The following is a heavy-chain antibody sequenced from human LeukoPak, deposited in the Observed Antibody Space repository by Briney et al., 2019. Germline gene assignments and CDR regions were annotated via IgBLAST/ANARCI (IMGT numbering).Heavy chain of an antibody. D-gene: IGHD2-2*01. Sequence: PSETLSLTCTVSGGSISSSSYYWGWIRQPPGKGLEWIGSIYYSGSTYYNPSLKSRVTISVDTSKNQFSLKPSSVTAADTAVYYCARPLMWSAAGGHGWFDPWGQGTLVTVSS. J-gene: IGHJ5*02. CDR1: GGSISSSSYY. CDR2: IYYSGST. V-gene: IGHV4-39*07. CDR3: ARPLMWSAAGGHGWFDP.